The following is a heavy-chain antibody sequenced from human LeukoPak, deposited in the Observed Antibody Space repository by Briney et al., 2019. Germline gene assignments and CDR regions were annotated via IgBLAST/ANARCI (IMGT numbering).Heavy chain of an antibody. CDR3: ARDGGYGSGSAL. CDR2: IYYDGST. CDR1: GGSISNYY. J-gene: IGHJ4*02. Sequence: KPSETLSLTCTVSGGSISNYYWTWIRQPPGKGLEWIGSIYYDGSTNYNPSLKSRVTISLDTPKNQFSLKLSSVTAADTAVYYCARDGGYGSGSALWGQGALITVSS. V-gene: IGHV4-59*01. D-gene: IGHD3-10*01.